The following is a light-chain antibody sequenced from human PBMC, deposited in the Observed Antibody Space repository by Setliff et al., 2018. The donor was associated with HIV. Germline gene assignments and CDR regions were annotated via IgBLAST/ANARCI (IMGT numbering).Light chain of an antibody. V-gene: IGLV2-11*01. J-gene: IGLJ3*02. CDR1: STDVGGYDY. CDR2: GVI. Sequence: QSVLTQPRSVSASPGQSVTISCTGSSTDVGGYDYVSWYQQHPGKAPKLLIYGVIKRPSGVPDRFSGSRSGNTASLTISGLQAEDDADYYCCSYAGSYSFAVVGGGTK. CDR3: CSYAGSYSFAV.